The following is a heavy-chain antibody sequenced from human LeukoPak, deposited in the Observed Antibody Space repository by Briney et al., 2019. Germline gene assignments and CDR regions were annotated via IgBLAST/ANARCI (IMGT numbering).Heavy chain of an antibody. CDR2: IKQDGSEK. V-gene: IGHV3-7*01. CDR1: GFTFSSYE. J-gene: IGHJ5*02. Sequence: PGGSLRLSCAASGFTFSSYEMNWVRQSPGKGLEWVANIKQDGSEKYYVDSVKGRFTISRDNAKNSLYLQMNSLRAEDTAVYYCARDQGWFDPWGQGTLVTVSS. CDR3: ARDQGWFDP.